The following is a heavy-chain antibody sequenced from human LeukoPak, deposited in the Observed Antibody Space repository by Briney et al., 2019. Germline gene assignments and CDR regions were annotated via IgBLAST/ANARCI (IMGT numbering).Heavy chain of an antibody. Sequence: ASVKVSCKASGYTFTCYDINWVRQATGQGLEWMGYMNPNSGYTVYAQKFQGRVTMTRNISISTAYMELSSLRSEDTAVYYCAKVTRELTGKWGQGTLVTVSA. V-gene: IGHV1-8*01. CDR3: AKVTRELTGK. D-gene: IGHD7-27*01. CDR2: MNPNSGYT. J-gene: IGHJ4*02. CDR1: GYTFTCYD.